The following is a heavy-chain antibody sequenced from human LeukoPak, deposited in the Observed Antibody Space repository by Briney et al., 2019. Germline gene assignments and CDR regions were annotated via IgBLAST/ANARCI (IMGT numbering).Heavy chain of an antibody. Sequence: PSETLSLTCTVSGGFISSSYYWGWIRKPPGKGLEWIGSIYYSGSTYYNPSLKSRVTISVDTSKNQFSVKLSSVTAADTAVYYCARCHGSGNYRPHALDIWGQGTMVTVSS. J-gene: IGHJ3*02. V-gene: IGHV4-39*01. D-gene: IGHD3-10*01. CDR2: IYYSGST. CDR3: ARCHGSGNYRPHALDI. CDR1: GGFISSSYY.